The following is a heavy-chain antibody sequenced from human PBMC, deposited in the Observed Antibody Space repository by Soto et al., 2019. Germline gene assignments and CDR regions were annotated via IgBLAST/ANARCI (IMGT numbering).Heavy chain of an antibody. D-gene: IGHD2-2*01. V-gene: IGHV4-31*03. Sequence: PSETLSLTCTVSGDSISGGASFWSWIRQPPGKGLEWIANVYYSGSSYYNPSLKSRLTISVDTTKNQFSLQLKSMTVADTAVYYCAKTSCTSSTCYFPGWFDPWGQGNLVTVSS. CDR2: VYYSGSS. CDR3: AKTSCTSSTCYFPGWFDP. CDR1: GDSISGGASF. J-gene: IGHJ5*02.